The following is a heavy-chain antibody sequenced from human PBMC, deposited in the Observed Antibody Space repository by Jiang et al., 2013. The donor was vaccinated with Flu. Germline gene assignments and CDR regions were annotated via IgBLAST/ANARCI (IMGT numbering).Heavy chain of an antibody. CDR3: ARGPTINGRNRKPIDY. CDR1: GGSFSGYY. D-gene: IGHD1-14*01. V-gene: IGHV4-34*01. CDR2: INHSGST. J-gene: IGHJ4*02. Sequence: LTCAVYGGSFSGYYWSWIRQPPGKGLEWIGEINHSGSTNYNPSLKSRVTISVDTSKNQFSLKLSSVTAADTAVYYCARGPTINGRNRKPIDYWGQGTLVTVSS.